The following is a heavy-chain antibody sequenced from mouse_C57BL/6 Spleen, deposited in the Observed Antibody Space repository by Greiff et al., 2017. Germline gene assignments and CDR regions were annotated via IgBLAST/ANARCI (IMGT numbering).Heavy chain of an antibody. V-gene: IGHV1-61*01. CDR2: IYPSDSET. J-gene: IGHJ2*01. CDR3: ARSEGPQDY. CDR1: GYTFTSYW. Sequence: QVQLQQPGAELVRPGSSVKLSCKASGYTFTSYWMDWVKQRPGQGLEWIGNIYPSDSETHYNQKFKDKATLTVDKSSSTAYLQLSSLTSEDSAVYYGARSEGPQDYWGQGTTLTVSS. D-gene: IGHD3-1*01.